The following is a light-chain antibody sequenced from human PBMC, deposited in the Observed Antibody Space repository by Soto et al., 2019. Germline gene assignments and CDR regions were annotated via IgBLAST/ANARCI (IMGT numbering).Light chain of an antibody. CDR2: DVS. CDR1: SSDVGGYNY. J-gene: IGLJ1*01. CDR3: SSYTSSRPYV. Sequence: QSALTQPASVSGSPGQSITISCTGTSSDVGGYNYVSWYQQHPGKAPKLMIYDVSNRPSGVSNRFSGSKSGNTASLTISGLQAEDEVDYYCSSYTSSRPYVFGTGTKDPVL. V-gene: IGLV2-14*01.